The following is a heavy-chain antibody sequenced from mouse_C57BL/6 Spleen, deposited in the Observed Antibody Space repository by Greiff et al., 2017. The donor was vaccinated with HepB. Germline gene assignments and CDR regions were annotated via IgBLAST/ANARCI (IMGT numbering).Heavy chain of an antibody. V-gene: IGHV1-61*01. CDR1: GYTFTSYW. J-gene: IGHJ3*01. CDR2: IYPSDSAT. CDR3: ASSYYSNPWFAD. D-gene: IGHD2-5*01. Sequence: QVQLQQPGAELVRPGSSVKLSCKASGYTFTSYWMDWVQQRPGQGLEWIGNIYPSDSATHYNQKFKDKATLTVDKSSSTAYMQLSSLTSEDSAVYYCASSYYSNPWFADWGQGTLVTVSA.